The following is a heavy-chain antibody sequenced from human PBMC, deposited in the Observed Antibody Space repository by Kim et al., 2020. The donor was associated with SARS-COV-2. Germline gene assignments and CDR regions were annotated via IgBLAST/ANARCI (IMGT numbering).Heavy chain of an antibody. D-gene: IGHD2-2*01. Sequence: SVKVSCKASGGTFSSYAISWVRQAPGQGLEWMGRIIPILGIANYAQKFQGRVTITADKSTSTAYMELSSLRSEDTAVYYCARYCSSTSCRDYMDVWGKGTTVTVSS. CDR3: ARYCSSTSCRDYMDV. CDR1: GGTFSSYA. V-gene: IGHV1-69*04. CDR2: IIPILGIA. J-gene: IGHJ6*03.